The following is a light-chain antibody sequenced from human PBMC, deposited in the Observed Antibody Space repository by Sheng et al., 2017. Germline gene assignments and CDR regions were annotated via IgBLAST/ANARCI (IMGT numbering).Light chain of an antibody. CDR3: QQYDNLPR. V-gene: IGKV1D-13*01. CDR1: QDISSA. CDR2: HAS. Sequence: AIQLTQSPSSLSASVGDRVTFTCRASQDISSALAWYQHKPGKPPNLLIYHASSLRSGVPSRFSAGGSGTDFTLTISSLQPEDIATYYCQQYDNLPRFGPGTKVDIK. J-gene: IGKJ3*01.